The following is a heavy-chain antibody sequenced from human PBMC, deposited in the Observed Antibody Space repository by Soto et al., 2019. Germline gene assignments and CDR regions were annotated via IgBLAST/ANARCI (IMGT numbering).Heavy chain of an antibody. J-gene: IGHJ3*02. CDR1: GGSFSGYY. CDR3: ASYQRMYDAFDI. CDR2: INHSGST. D-gene: IGHD2-2*01. V-gene: IGHV4-34*01. Sequence: SETLSLTCAVYGGSFSGYYWSWIRQPPGKGLEWIGEINHSGSTNYNPPLKSRVTISVDTSKNQFSLKLSSVTAADTAVYYCASYQRMYDAFDIWGQGTMVTVSS.